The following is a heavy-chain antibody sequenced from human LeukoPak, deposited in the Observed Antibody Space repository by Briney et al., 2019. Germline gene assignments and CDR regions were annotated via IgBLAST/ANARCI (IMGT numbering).Heavy chain of an antibody. CDR3: ARASGHHYFDY. Sequence: SETLSLTCTVSGGSISSYYWSWIRQPPGKGLEWIGYIYYSGSTNYNPSLKGRVTISVDTSKNQFSLKLSSVTAADTAVYYCARASGHHYFDYWGQGTLVTVSS. J-gene: IGHJ4*02. V-gene: IGHV4-59*01. CDR1: GGSISSYY. CDR2: IYYSGST.